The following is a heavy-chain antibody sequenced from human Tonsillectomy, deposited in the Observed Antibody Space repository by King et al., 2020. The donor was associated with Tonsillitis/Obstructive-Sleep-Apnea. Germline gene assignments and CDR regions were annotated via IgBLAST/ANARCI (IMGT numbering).Heavy chain of an antibody. CDR3: ARDHVQDY. V-gene: IGHV3-7*04. J-gene: IGHJ4*02. Sequence: QLVQSGGGLVQPGGSLRLSCAASGFNFRSYWMNWVRQAPGKGLEWVANIKHDGSETYYVDSVKGRFTISRDNAKNSLYLQVNSLRAEDTAVYYCARDHVQDYWGQGTLVTVSS. CDR1: GFNFRSYW. CDR2: IKHDGSET.